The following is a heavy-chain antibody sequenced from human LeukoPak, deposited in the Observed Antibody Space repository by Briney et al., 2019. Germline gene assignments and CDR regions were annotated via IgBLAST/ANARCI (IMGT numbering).Heavy chain of an antibody. CDR1: GYTFTNYD. V-gene: IGHV1-8*01. J-gene: IGHJ6*02. CDR3: ARVSGLPSGYGMDV. CDR2: MNPNSGNT. D-gene: IGHD3-10*01. Sequence: GASVKVSCKASGYTFTNYDINWVRQATGQGLEWVGWMNPNSGNTGYAQKFQGRVTMTRNTSIRTAYMEVSSLRSEDTAVYYCARVSGLPSGYGMDVWGQGTTVTVSS.